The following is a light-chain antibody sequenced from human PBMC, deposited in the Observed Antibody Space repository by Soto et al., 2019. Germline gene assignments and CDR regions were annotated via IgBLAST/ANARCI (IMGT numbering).Light chain of an antibody. CDR2: KTS. J-gene: IGKJ1*01. V-gene: IGKV1-5*03. CDR3: QYYNNYCWT. Sequence: DIQLTQSPSTLSASVGDRVTITCRASQSISSWLAWYQQKPGKAPKFLIYKTSNLESGVPSRFSGSGSGIEFTLTISSLQPDDVATYYCQYYNNYCWTFGQGTKVEIK. CDR1: QSISSW.